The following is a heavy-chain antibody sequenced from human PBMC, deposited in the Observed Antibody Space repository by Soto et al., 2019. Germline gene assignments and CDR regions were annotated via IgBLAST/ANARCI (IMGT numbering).Heavy chain of an antibody. D-gene: IGHD3-3*01. CDR3: ARGTRFLGWLDYYYYYGMDV. J-gene: IGHJ6*02. Sequence: SETLSLTCTVSGGSVSSGSYYWSWIRQPPGKGLEWIGYIYYSGSTNYNPSLKSRVTISVDTSKNQFSLKLSSVTAADTAVYYCARGTRFLGWLDYYYYYGMDVWGQGTTVTVSS. V-gene: IGHV4-61*01. CDR2: IYYSGST. CDR1: GGSVSSGSYY.